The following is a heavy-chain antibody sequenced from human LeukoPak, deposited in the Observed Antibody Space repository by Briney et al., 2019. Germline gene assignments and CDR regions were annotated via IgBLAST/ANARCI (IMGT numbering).Heavy chain of an antibody. CDR3: ARDSYEYYYDSSGSMGY. CDR1: GYTFTGYY. CDR2: INPNSGGT. J-gene: IGHJ4*02. V-gene: IGHV1-2*02. D-gene: IGHD3-22*01. Sequence: GASVKVSCKASGYTFTGYYMHWVRQAPGQGLEWMGWINPNSGGTNYAQKFQGGVTMTRDTSISTAYMELSSLRSEDTAVYYCARDSYEYYYDSSGSMGYWGQGTLVTVSS.